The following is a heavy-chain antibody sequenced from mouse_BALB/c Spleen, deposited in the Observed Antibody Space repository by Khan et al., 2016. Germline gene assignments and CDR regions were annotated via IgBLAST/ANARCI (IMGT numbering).Heavy chain of an antibody. CDR1: GYSITSDYV. V-gene: IGHV3-2*02. CDR2: LSHSGGT. CDR3: ARYLLAPMDY. D-gene: IGHD1-1*01. Sequence: EVQLQESGPGLVKPSQSLSLTCAVTGYSITSDYVWNWIRQFPGNKLEWMGYLSHSGGTSYNPSLKSRISIIRDTSKNQFFLQFNSVTTEDTATYFCARYLLAPMDYWGQGTSVTVSS. J-gene: IGHJ4*01.